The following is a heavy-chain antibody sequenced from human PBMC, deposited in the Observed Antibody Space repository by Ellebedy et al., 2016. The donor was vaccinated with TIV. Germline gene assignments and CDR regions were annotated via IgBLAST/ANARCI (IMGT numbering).Heavy chain of an antibody. Sequence: GGSLRLXCTGSAFTFNDYAMHWVRQVPGKGLEWVAGIIWNINRIGYADSVKGRFTISRDNFKSTLYLQMNSLRDEDAAVYYCAKDLGYGSIVWGQGTQVTVSS. CDR1: AFTFNDYA. CDR2: IIWNINRI. J-gene: IGHJ4*02. D-gene: IGHD3-10*01. CDR3: AKDLGYGSIV. V-gene: IGHV3-9*01.